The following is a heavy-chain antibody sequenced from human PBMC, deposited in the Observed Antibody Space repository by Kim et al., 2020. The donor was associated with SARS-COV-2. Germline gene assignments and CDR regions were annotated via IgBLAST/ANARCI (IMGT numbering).Heavy chain of an antibody. J-gene: IGHJ4*01. CDR2: ISWNSGSI. V-gene: IGHV3-9*01. CDR1: GFTFDDYA. CDR3: AKDDSSGYRPWYYFDY. Sequence: GGSLRLSCAASGFTFDDYAMHWVRQAPGKGLEWVSGISWNSGSIGYADSVKGRFTISRDNAKNSLYLQMNSLRAEDTALYCCAKDDSSGYRPWYYFDYWG. D-gene: IGHD3-22*01.